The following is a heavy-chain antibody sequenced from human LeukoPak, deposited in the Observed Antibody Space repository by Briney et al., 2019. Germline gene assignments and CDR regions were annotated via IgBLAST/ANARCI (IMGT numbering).Heavy chain of an antibody. CDR1: GYSISSGYY. V-gene: IGHV4-38-2*02. CDR2: IYHSGST. D-gene: IGHD3-10*01. CDR3: ARYYYGSGSYEGYYFDY. Sequence: SETLSLTCTVSGYSISSGYYWGWIRQPPGKGLEWIGSIYHSGSTYYNPSLKSRVTISVDTSKNQFSLKLSSVTAADTAVYYCARYYYGSGSYEGYYFDYRGQGTLVTVSS. J-gene: IGHJ4*02.